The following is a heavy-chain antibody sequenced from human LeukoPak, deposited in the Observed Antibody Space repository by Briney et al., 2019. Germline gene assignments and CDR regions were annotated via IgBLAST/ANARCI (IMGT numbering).Heavy chain of an antibody. V-gene: IGHV4-38-2*02. CDR3: ARASCAGGCYVVS. CDR1: SDSAYY. D-gene: IGHD2-15*01. CDR2: ISRDGNP. J-gene: IGHJ5*01. Sequence: SETLSLTCSVSSDSAYYWGWIRQPPGTGLEWVGSISRDGNPSYNPSLKSRVSLSIHTSRNQVSLRLNSVTAADTAVYYCARASCAGGCYVVSWGQGTLVTVSS.